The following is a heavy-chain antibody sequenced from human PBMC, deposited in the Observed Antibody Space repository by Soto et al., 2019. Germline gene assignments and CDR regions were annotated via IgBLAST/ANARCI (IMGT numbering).Heavy chain of an antibody. CDR1: GFTFSRFS. Sequence: GGSLRLSCSASGFTFSRFSMHWVRQAPGKGLEYVSAIVSSGVDTYYADSVKGRFTISRDNSKDTLYLQMSSLRPEDTAVYYCVNTRSTVIIPASWGPGTLVTVSS. J-gene: IGHJ4*02. V-gene: IGHV3-64D*06. CDR3: VNTRSTVIIPAS. CDR2: IVSSGVDT. D-gene: IGHD4-17*01.